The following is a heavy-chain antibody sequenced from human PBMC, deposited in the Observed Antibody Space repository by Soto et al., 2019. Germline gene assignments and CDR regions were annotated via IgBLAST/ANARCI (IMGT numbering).Heavy chain of an antibody. CDR3: ARDKITGLFDY. D-gene: IGHD2-8*02. CDR1: GGSISSGDYY. J-gene: IGHJ4*02. Sequence: SETLSLTCPVSGGSISSGDYYWSWIRQPPGTGLEWIGEINHSGSTNYNPSLKSRVTISVDTSKNQFSLKLTSVTAADTAVYYCARDKITGLFDYWGQGTLVTSPQ. CDR2: INHSGST. V-gene: IGHV4-39*07.